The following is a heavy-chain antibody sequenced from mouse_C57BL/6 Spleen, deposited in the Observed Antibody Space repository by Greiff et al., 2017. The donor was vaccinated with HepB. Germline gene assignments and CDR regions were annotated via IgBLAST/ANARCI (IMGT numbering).Heavy chain of an antibody. CDR1: GYTFTSYW. CDR2: IYPGSGST. V-gene: IGHV1-55*01. J-gene: IGHJ4*01. CDR3: ARRTYGYDEGYAMDY. Sequence: VQLQQPGAELVKPGASVKMSCKASGYTFTSYWITWVKQRPGQGLEWIGDIYPGSGSTNYNEKFKSKATLTVDTSSSTAYMQLSSLTSEDSAVYYCARRTYGYDEGYAMDYWGQGTSVTVSS. D-gene: IGHD2-2*01.